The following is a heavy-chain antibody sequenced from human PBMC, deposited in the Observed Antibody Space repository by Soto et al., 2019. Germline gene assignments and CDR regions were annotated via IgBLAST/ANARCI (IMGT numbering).Heavy chain of an antibody. V-gene: IGHV4-31*03. Sequence: PSETLSLTCTVSGGSIASGGYYWSWIRQLPGKGLEWIGYIYYSGSTYYNPSLESRVTISVDTSKNQFSLSLRSVTAADTAVYYCARCGSGSHDYWGQGTLVTVSS. CDR2: IYYSGST. D-gene: IGHD3-10*01. CDR3: ARCGSGSHDY. CDR1: GGSIASGGYY. J-gene: IGHJ4*02.